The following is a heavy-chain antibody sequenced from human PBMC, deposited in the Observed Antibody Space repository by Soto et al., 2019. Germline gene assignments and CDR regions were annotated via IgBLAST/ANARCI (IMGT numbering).Heavy chain of an antibody. CDR2: IYYSGST. D-gene: IGHD1-26*01. CDR1: GGSISSYY. J-gene: IGHJ4*02. V-gene: IGHV4-59*01. Sequence: SETLSLTCTVSGGSISSYYWSWIRQPPGKGLEWIGYIYYSGSTNYNPSLKSRVTISVDTSKNQFSLKLSSVTAADTAVYYCARERTDGKTFDYWGQGTLVTISS. CDR3: ARERTDGKTFDY.